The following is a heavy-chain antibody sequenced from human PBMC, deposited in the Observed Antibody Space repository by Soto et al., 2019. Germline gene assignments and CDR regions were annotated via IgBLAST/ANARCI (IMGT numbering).Heavy chain of an antibody. V-gene: IGHV3-33*01. Sequence: QAQLAESGGGVVQPGRSLRLSCAASGFTFSSHGMHWVRQAPGKGLEWVAVIWYDGSNKYYADYVKGRFIISRDNSKNMDYLQMSNLRAEDTAVYYCARWDDGRKFDPWGQGTLVTVSS. D-gene: IGHD1-26*01. CDR1: GFTFSSHG. CDR3: ARWDDGRKFDP. CDR2: IWYDGSNK. J-gene: IGHJ5*02.